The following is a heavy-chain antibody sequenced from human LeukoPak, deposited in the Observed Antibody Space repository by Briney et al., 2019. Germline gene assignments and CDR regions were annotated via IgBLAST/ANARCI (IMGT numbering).Heavy chain of an antibody. J-gene: IGHJ3*02. CDR1: GYSLTELS. V-gene: IGHV1-2*02. CDR2: INPNSGGT. Sequence: GASVKVSCKVSGYSLTELSMHWVRQAPGQGLEWMGWINPNSGGTNYAQKFQGRVTMTRDTSISTAYMELSRLRSDDTAVYYCARAKRIAVAGTPDAFDIWGQGTMVTVSS. D-gene: IGHD6-19*01. CDR3: ARAKRIAVAGTPDAFDI.